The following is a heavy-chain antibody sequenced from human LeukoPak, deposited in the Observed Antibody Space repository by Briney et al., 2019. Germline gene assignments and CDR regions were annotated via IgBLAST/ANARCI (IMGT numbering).Heavy chain of an antibody. CDR3: ARVEGTYDSSGYYHYAFDI. J-gene: IGHJ3*02. D-gene: IGHD3-22*01. V-gene: IGHV1-69*01. CDR2: IIPIFGTA. CDR1: GGTFSSYA. Sequence: GASVKVSFKASGGTFSSYAISWVRQAPGQGLELMGGIIPIFGTANYAQKFQGRVTITADESTSTAYMELSSLRSEDTAVYYCARVEGTYDSSGYYHYAFDIWGQGTMVTVSS.